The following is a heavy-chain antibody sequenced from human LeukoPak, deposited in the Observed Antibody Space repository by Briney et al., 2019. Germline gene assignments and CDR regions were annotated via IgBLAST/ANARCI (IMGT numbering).Heavy chain of an antibody. CDR2: IYYSGST. J-gene: IGHJ4*02. CDR1: GGSISSSSYY. D-gene: IGHD6-19*01. V-gene: IGHV4-39*01. Sequence: SETLSLTCTVSGGSISSSSYYWGWIRQPPGKGLEWIGSIYYSGSTYYNPSLKSRVTISVDTSKNQFSLKLSSVTAADTAVYYCARHGGAVATDYFDYWGQGTLVTVPS. CDR3: ARHGGAVATDYFDY.